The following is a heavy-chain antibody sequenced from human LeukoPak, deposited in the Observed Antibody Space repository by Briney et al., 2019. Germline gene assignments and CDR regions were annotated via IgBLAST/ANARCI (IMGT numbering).Heavy chain of an antibody. Sequence: GGSLRLSCAASGFTFSSYGMAWVRQAPGKGLEWVAVISYDGSNKYYADSVKRRFAISRDNSKNTLYLQMNSLRAEDTAVYYCAKVLDGDPYDYWGQGTLVTVSS. CDR1: GFTFSSYG. CDR3: AKVLDGDPYDY. D-gene: IGHD4-17*01. J-gene: IGHJ4*02. V-gene: IGHV3-30*18. CDR2: ISYDGSNK.